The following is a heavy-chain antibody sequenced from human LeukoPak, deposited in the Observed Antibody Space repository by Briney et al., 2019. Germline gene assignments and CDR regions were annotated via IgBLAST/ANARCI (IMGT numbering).Heavy chain of an antibody. D-gene: IGHD5-18*01. CDR2: ITSDGTST. J-gene: IGHJ4*02. V-gene: IGHV3-64*01. CDR3: ARAYNYGLDY. CDR1: GFTFSSYA. Sequence: GGSLRLSCAASGFTFSSYAMHRVRQAPGKGLEYVSTITSDGTSTYYANSVKVRFTISRDNSKNTLYLQMGSLRAEDMAVYYCARAYNYGLDYWGQGTLVTVSS.